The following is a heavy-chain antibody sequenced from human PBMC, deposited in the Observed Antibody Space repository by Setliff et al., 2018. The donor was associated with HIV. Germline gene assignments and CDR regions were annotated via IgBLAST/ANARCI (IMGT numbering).Heavy chain of an antibody. CDR2: THEFGNI. V-gene: IGHV4-59*11. CDR3: AISYLGIGGRGI. D-gene: IGHD1-26*01. Sequence: SETLSLTCTFSGDSDDSITSHHCSWIRQPPGRGLEWIGSTHEFGNINYNPSLKSRVTISVDTSKKQFSLRLKSVTAADTAQYFCAISYLGIGGRGIWGQGTLVTVSS. CDR1: GDSDDSITSHH. J-gene: IGHJ4*02.